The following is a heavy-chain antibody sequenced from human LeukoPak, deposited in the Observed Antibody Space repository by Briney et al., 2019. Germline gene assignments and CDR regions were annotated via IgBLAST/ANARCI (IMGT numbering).Heavy chain of an antibody. Sequence: ASVKVSCKASGYTFTSYDINWVRQATGQGLEWMGWMNPNSSNTGYAQKFQGRVTITRNTSISTAYMELSSLRSEDTAVYYCARGRNERITIFGVVTRHYYYYMDVWGKGTTVTVSS. CDR2: MNPNSSNT. V-gene: IGHV1-8*03. J-gene: IGHJ6*03. CDR1: GYTFTSYD. CDR3: ARGRNERITIFGVVTRHYYYYMDV. D-gene: IGHD3-3*01.